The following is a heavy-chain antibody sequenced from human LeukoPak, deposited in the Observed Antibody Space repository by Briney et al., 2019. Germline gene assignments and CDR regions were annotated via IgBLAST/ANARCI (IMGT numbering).Heavy chain of an antibody. V-gene: IGHV3-23*01. J-gene: IGHJ4*02. CDR3: ANLYCSSTSCLY. Sequence: GSLRLSCAASGFTFSSYAMRWVRQAPGKGLEWVSAISGSGGSTYYADSVKGRFTISRDNSKNTLYLQMNSLRAEDTAVYYCANLYCSSTSCLYWGQGTLVTVSS. CDR2: ISGSGGST. CDR1: GFTFSSYA. D-gene: IGHD2-2*01.